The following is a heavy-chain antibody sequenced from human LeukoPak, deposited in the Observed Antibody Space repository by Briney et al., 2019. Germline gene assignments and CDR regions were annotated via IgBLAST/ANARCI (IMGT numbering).Heavy chain of an antibody. CDR3: ARNYDSSGYPIGFDY. J-gene: IGHJ4*02. D-gene: IGHD3-22*01. Sequence: SETLSLTCAVYGGSFSGYYWSWIRQPPGKGLEWIGEINHSGSTNYNPFLKSRVTISVDTSKNQFSLKLSSVTAADTAVYYCARNYDSSGYPIGFDYWGQGTLVTVSS. CDR2: INHSGST. V-gene: IGHV4-34*01. CDR1: GGSFSGYY.